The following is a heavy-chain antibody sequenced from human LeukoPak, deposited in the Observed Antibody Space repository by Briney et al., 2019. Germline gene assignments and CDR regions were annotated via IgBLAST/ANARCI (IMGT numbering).Heavy chain of an antibody. J-gene: IGHJ4*02. CDR2: INHSGST. CDR3: ARAVYDYVWGSYRMVFDY. Sequence: SETLSLTCTVYGGSFSGYYWSWIRQPPGKGLEWIGEINHSGSTNYNPSLKSRVTISVDTSKNQFSLKLSSVTAADTAVYYCARAVYDYVWGSYRMVFDYWGQGTLVTVSS. D-gene: IGHD3-16*02. CDR1: GGSFSGYY. V-gene: IGHV4-34*01.